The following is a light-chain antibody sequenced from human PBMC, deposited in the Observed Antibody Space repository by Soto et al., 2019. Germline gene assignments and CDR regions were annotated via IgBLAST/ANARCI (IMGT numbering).Light chain of an antibody. CDR3: QQYGSSGT. CDR2: GAS. CDR1: QSVSSNY. V-gene: IGKV3-20*01. J-gene: IGKJ1*01. Sequence: EIVLTQSPGTLSLSPGERATLSCRASQSVSSNYLAWYQQKPGQAPRLLINGASNRATGIPDRFSGSGSGTDFTLTISRLEPEDFAVYYCQQYGSSGTFGQGTKVDI.